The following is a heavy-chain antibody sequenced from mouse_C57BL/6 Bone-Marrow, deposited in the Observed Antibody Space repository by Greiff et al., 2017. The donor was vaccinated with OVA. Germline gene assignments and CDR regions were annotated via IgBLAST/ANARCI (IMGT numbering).Heavy chain of an antibody. CDR1: GFTFTDYY. J-gene: IGHJ4*01. CDR2: IRNKANGNKK. V-gene: IGHV7-3*01. CDR3: TRSLIHTAMVY. Sequence: EVHLVESGGGLVQPGGSLSLSCAASGFTFTDYYMSWVRQPPGKALEWLGFIRNKANGNKKEYSASVKGRLTISRDNYQSILYLQMTALIAEDSSTFDCTRSLIHTAMVYRGRVTSIPVS.